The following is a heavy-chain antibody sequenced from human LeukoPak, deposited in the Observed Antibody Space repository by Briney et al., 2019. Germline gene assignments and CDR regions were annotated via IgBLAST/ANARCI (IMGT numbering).Heavy chain of an antibody. CDR1: GGSISSGDYY. CDR3: ARGLRWRKNWFDP. D-gene: IGHD4-23*01. Sequence: SETLSLTCTVSGGSISSGDYYWSWIRQPPGKGLEWIGYIYYSGSTYYNPSLKSRVTISVDTSKNQFSLKLSSVTAADTAVYYCARGLRWRKNWFDPWGQGTLVTVSS. J-gene: IGHJ5*02. CDR2: IYYSGST. V-gene: IGHV4-30-4*01.